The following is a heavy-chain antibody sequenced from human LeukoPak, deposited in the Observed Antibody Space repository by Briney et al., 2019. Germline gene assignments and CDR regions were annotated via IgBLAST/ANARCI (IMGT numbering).Heavy chain of an antibody. CDR2: INPNSGDT. CDR1: GYTFTGYY. Sequence: GASVKVSCKASGYTFTGYYMHWVRQAPGQGLEWMGWINPNSGDTKYAQKFQGRVTMTGDTSISTAYMELTRLRSDDSAVYYCARGETEETGTRPDAFDIWGQGTMVTVSS. CDR3: ARGETEETGTRPDAFDI. D-gene: IGHD6-13*01. J-gene: IGHJ3*02. V-gene: IGHV1-2*02.